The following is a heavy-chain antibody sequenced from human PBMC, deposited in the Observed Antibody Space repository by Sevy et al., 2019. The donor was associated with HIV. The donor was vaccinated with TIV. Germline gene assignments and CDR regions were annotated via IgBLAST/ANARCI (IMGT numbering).Heavy chain of an antibody. J-gene: IGHJ4*01. CDR3: ARAYSGSYYRFDL. CDR1: GFSFSSSS. D-gene: IGHD1-26*01. CDR2: ITRDGKTK. Sequence: GGSLRLSCAASGFSFSSSSMNWLRQAPGKGLEWLAYITRDGKTKYYADFVKGRFTISRDNAHNSLFLQLNSLREDDTAVYYCARAYSGSYYRFDLWGHGTLVTVSS. V-gene: IGHV3-48*02.